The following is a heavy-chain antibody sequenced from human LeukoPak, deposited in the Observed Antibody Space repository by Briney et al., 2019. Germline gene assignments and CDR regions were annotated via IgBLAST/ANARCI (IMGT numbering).Heavy chain of an antibody. J-gene: IGHJ4*02. D-gene: IGHD5-18*01. V-gene: IGHV3-49*04. CDR2: IRSKAYGGTT. Sequence: GGSLRLSCAASGFTVSSNYMSWVRQAPGKGLEWVGFIRSKAYGGTTEYAASVKGRFTISRDDSKSIAYLQMNSLKTEDTAVYYCTVGRGYSYGLPYWGQGTLVTVSS. CDR3: TVGRGYSYGLPY. CDR1: GFTVSSNY.